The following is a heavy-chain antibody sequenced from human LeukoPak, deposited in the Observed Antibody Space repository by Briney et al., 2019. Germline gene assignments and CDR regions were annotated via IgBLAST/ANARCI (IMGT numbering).Heavy chain of an antibody. CDR1: VFTFSSHA. V-gene: IGHV3-23*01. J-gene: IGHJ6*02. D-gene: IGHD3-10*01. Sequence: GGSLTLSCAASVFTFSSHAMSCVRQAPGKGLEWVSSISGRGGSTYYADPVKGRFTISRDNSKNTLYLKMNSLRAEDTAVYYCAKGGLLWFGELPSYYYYSGMDVWGQGTTVTVSS. CDR2: ISGRGGST. CDR3: AKGGLLWFGELPSYYYYSGMDV.